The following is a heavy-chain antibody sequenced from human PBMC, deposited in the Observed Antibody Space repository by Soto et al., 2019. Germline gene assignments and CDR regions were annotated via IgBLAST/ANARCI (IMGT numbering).Heavy chain of an antibody. J-gene: IGHJ4*02. Sequence: PGGSLRLSCAASGFTFSSYSMNWVRRAPGQGLEWVASISSSGSYIYYSDSVRGRFTISRDNAKNSLYLQMNSLRAEDTAVYYCASHVDTLWIDYWGQGTLVTVSS. CDR2: ISSSGSYI. CDR1: GFTFSSYS. D-gene: IGHD5-18*01. V-gene: IGHV3-21*01. CDR3: ASHVDTLWIDY.